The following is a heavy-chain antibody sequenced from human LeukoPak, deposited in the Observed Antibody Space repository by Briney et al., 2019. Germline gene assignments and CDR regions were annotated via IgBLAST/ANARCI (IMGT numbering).Heavy chain of an antibody. CDR2: IYYSGST. D-gene: IGHD2-15*01. J-gene: IGHJ5*02. CDR3: ARPNGYCSGGSCLNWFDP. CDR1: GGSISSSSYY. V-gene: IGHV4-39*01. Sequence: SETLSLTCTVSGGSISSSSYYWGWIRQPPGKGLEWIGSIYYSGSTYYNPSLKSRVTISVDTSKNQFSLKLSSVTAADTAVYYCARPNGYCSGGSCLNWFDPWGQGTLVTVSS.